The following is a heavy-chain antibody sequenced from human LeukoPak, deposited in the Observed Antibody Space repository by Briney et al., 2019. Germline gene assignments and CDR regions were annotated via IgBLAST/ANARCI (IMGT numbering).Heavy chain of an antibody. J-gene: IGHJ2*01. CDR1: GGSISSYY. CDR3: ARDRSTAARPDTWYFDL. CDR2: IYYSGST. D-gene: IGHD6-6*01. Sequence: PSETLSLTCTVSGGSISSYYWSWIRQPPGKGLEWIGYIYYSGSTNYNPSLKSRVTISVDTSKNQFSLKLSSVIAADTAVYYCARDRSTAARPDTWYFDLWGRGTLVTVSS. V-gene: IGHV4-59*01.